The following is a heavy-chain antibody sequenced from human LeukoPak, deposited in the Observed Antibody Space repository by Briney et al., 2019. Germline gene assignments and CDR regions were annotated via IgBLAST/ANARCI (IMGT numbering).Heavy chain of an antibody. CDR1: GFTFSSYS. V-gene: IGHV3-21*01. Sequence: GGSLRLSCAASGFTFSSYSMNWVRQAPGKGLEWVSSISSSSSYIYYADSVKGRFTISRDNAKNSLYLQMNSLRAEDTAVYYCARDLRITMVRGASEHDYWGQGTLVTVSS. D-gene: IGHD3-10*01. CDR2: ISSSSSYI. CDR3: ARDLRITMVRGASEHDY. J-gene: IGHJ4*02.